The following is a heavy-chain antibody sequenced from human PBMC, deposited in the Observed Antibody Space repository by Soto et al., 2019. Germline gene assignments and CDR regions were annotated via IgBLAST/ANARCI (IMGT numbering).Heavy chain of an antibody. Sequence: SQTLSLTCAISGDRVSSNSAAWNWIRQSPSRGLEWLGRTFYRSKWYNDYAVSVKSRITINPDTSKNQFSLQLNSVTPEDTALYFCARQRTSVVTQASFDVWGPGSLVTVSS. CDR1: GDRVSSNSAA. CDR2: TFYRSKWYN. V-gene: IGHV6-1*01. D-gene: IGHD2-21*02. CDR3: ARQRTSVVTQASFDV. J-gene: IGHJ4*02.